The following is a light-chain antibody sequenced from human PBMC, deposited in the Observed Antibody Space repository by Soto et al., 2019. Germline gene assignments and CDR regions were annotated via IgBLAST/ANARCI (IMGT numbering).Light chain of an antibody. J-gene: IGKJ1*01. CDR2: AAS. CDR3: QASYSAPPWP. V-gene: IGKV1-39*02. Sequence: DIRTTESPWVQSAAVGDRVTITCRTSDSIAKYLNWYQQKPGQVPKLLIVAASRLQSGVPTRFSGSGSGTDFTLTINALHPEDLATYYCQASYSAPPWPSGEGTKVDIK. CDR1: DSIAKY.